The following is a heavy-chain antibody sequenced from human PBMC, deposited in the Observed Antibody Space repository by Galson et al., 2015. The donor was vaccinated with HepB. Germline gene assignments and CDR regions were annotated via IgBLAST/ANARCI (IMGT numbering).Heavy chain of an antibody. Sequence: ETLSLTCTVSGGSISSDYWSWIRQPPGKGLEWIGYIYYSGSTNYNPSLKSRVTISVDTSKNQFSLKLSSVTAADTAVDYCARLSRLPLDAFDIWGQGTMVTVSS. J-gene: IGHJ3*02. D-gene: IGHD2/OR15-2a*01. V-gene: IGHV4-59*01. CDR3: ARLSRLPLDAFDI. CDR2: IYYSGST. CDR1: GGSISSDY.